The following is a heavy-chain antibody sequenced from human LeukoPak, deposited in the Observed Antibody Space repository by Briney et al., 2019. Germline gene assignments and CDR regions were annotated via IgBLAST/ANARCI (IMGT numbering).Heavy chain of an antibody. Sequence: GGSLRLSCAASGFTFSSYAMSWVRQAPGKGLEWVSAISGSGGSTYYADSVKGRFTISRDNSKNTPYLQMNSLRAEDTAVYYCAKDLYCDSSGYIFDWGQGTLVTVSS. D-gene: IGHD3-22*01. J-gene: IGHJ4*02. CDR2: ISGSGGST. CDR3: AKDLYCDSSGYIFD. V-gene: IGHV3-23*01. CDR1: GFTFSSYA.